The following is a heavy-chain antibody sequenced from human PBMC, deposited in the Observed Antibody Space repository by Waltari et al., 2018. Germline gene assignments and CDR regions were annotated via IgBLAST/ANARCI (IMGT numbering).Heavy chain of an antibody. CDR3: ARHKGDSGWPYFDY. J-gene: IGHJ4*02. D-gene: IGHD6-19*01. V-gene: IGHV4-38-2*01. Sequence: QVQLQESGPGLVKPSETLSLTCAVSGYSISSGYYWGWIRQPPGKGLEWIGSIYHSGGTYYNPSLKSRVTISVDTSKNQFSLKLSSVTAADTAVYYCARHKGDSGWPYFDYWGQGTLVTVSS. CDR2: IYHSGGT. CDR1: GYSISSGYY.